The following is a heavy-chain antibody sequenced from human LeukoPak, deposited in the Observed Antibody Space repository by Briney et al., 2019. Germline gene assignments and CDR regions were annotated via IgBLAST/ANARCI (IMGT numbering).Heavy chain of an antibody. CDR1: GGSFSGYY. J-gene: IGHJ4*02. CDR3: ARNLGDGYSSGWYYFDY. CDR2: INHSGST. Sequence: PSETLSLTCAVYGGSFSGYYWSWIRQPPGKGLEWIGEINHSGSTNYNPSLKSRVTISVDTSKNQFSLKLSSVTAADTAVYYCARNLGDGYSSGWYYFDYWGQGTLVTVSS. D-gene: IGHD6-19*01. V-gene: IGHV4-34*01.